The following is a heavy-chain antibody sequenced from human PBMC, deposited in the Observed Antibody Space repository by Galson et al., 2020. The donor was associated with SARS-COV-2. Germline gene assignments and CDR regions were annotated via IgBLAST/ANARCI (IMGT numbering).Heavy chain of an antibody. Sequence: SETLSLTCTVSAGSLRSSNYYWRWIRQPPDKGLQSTGSDLNTGTTHYTPSLQSRVTISVDTSNNQFSLNLSSVTAADTAMYYCARDATSSGWYIWFDPWGQGTLVTVSS. J-gene: IGHJ5*02. CDR1: AGSLRSSNYY. D-gene: IGHD6-19*01. CDR2: DLNTGTT. CDR3: ARDATSSGWYIWFDP. V-gene: IGHV4-39*07.